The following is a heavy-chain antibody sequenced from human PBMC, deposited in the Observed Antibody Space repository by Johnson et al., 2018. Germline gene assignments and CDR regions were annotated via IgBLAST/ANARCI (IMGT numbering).Heavy chain of an antibody. D-gene: IGHD3-22*01. V-gene: IGHV3-30*04. CDR2: IWYAGSHK. J-gene: IGHJ1*01. CDR1: GFTFSSYA. Sequence: VQLVESGGGLIQPGGSLRLSCAASGFTFSSYAMHWVRQAPGKGLEWVAVIWYAGSHKYYADSVKGRFTISRDNSKNTLYLQMNSLRAEDTAVCYCARERDYYESSGYYSEYFQHWGQGTLVTVSS. CDR3: ARERDYYESSGYYSEYFQH.